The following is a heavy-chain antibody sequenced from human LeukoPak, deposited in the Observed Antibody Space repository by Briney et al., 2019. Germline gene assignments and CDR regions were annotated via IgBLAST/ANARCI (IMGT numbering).Heavy chain of an antibody. CDR2: ISSSGSTI. CDR3: AIEMATTRFDY. Sequence: GGSLRLSCAASGFTFSDYYMSWIRQAPGKGLEWVSYISSSGSTIYYADSVKGRFTISRDNAKNSLYLQMNSLRAEDTAVYYCAIEMATTRFDYSGQGTLVTVSS. V-gene: IGHV3-11*01. J-gene: IGHJ4*02. CDR1: GFTFSDYY. D-gene: IGHD5-24*01.